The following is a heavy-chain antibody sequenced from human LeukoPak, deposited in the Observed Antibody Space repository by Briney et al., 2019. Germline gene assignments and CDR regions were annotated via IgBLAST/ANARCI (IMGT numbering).Heavy chain of an antibody. CDR3: ARGCGVSYDFWSGYYNNWFDP. CDR1: GYTFTSYY. D-gene: IGHD3-3*01. Sequence: ASVKVSCKASGYTFTSYYMHWVRQAPGQGLEWVGIINPSGGSTSYAQKFQGRVTMTRDTSTSTVYMELSSLRSEGTAVYYCARGCGVSYDFWSGYYNNWFDPWGQGTLVTVSS. J-gene: IGHJ5*02. V-gene: IGHV1-46*01. CDR2: INPSGGST.